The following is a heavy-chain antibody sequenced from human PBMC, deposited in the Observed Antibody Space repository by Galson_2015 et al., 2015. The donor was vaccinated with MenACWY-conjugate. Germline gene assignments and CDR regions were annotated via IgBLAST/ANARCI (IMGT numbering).Heavy chain of an antibody. CDR3: TRGGYSYWI. V-gene: IGHV3-49*03. Sequence: SLRLSCAASGFTFGDYTMSWFRQAPGTGLERVGFIRTKAHGGTTEYAASVKGRFTISRDDSKNVAYLQMNSLKTEDTAVYFCTRGGYSYWIWGQGTLVTVSS. CDR2: IRTKAHGGTT. CDR1: GFTFGDYT. J-gene: IGHJ4*02. D-gene: IGHD5-18*01.